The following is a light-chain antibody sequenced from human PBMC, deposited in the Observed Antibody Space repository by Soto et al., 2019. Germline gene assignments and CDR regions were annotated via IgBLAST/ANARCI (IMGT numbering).Light chain of an antibody. V-gene: IGKV1-12*01. CDR3: QQTNSFPLT. J-gene: IGKJ4*02. CDR1: QGVSSR. CDR2: VAS. Sequence: DIQMTQSPSSVSASVGDTVAITCRASQGVSSRLAWYQQKPGTAPKVLISVASSLQSGVPSRFSGSGSGTDSTLTISSLQPEDFATYYCQQTNSFPLTFGGGTKVEIK.